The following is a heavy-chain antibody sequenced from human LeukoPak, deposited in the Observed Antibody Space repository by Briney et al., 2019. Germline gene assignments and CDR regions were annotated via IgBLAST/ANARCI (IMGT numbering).Heavy chain of an antibody. CDR1: GFSLSSYA. D-gene: IGHD1-26*01. V-gene: IGHV3-23*01. CDR3: ARGTGIVGATTDAFDI. J-gene: IGHJ3*02. CDR2: TSSSDDGK. Sequence: GGSLRLSCTVSGFSLSSYAMSWVRRAPGKGLEWVSATSSSDDGKYYADSVRGRFTISRDNSRNTMYLQMNSLRAEDTAVYYCARGTGIVGATTDAFDIWGQGTMVTVSS.